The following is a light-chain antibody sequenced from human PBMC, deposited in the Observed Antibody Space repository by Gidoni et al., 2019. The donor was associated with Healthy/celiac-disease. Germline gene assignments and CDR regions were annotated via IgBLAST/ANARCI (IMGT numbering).Light chain of an antibody. Sequence: SSELTQDPAVSVALGQTVRITCQGDSLRSSYASWYQQKPGQAPVLVIYGKNNRPSGTPDRFSCSSSGNTASLTITGAQAEDEDDYYCSSRDSSGNHRVVFGGGTKLTVL. V-gene: IGLV3-19*01. CDR3: SSRDSSGNHRVV. CDR2: GKN. J-gene: IGLJ2*01. CDR1: SLRSSY.